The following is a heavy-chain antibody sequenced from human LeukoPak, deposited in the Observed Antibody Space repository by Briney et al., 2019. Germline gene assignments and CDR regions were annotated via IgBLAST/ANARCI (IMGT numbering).Heavy chain of an antibody. J-gene: IGHJ4*02. V-gene: IGHV4-59*01. CDR2: IYYSGSS. CDR1: GDSISSYY. Sequence: SETLSLTCTVSGDSISSYYWSWIRQPPGKGLEWIGYIYYSGSSNYTPSLKSRVTISVDTSKNQVSLKLSSVTAADTAVYYCARAKKAVAGFFDYWGQGPLVTVSS. CDR3: ARAKKAVAGFFDY. D-gene: IGHD6-19*01.